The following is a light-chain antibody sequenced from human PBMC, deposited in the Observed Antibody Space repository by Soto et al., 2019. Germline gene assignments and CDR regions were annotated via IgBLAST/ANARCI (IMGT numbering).Light chain of an antibody. CDR1: QSISSW. V-gene: IGKV1-5*03. Sequence: DIQMTQSPSTLSASVGDRVTITCRASQSISSWLAWYQQKPGKAPKLLIYKASTLESGVPSRFSGSGSGTEFTLTISSLQPDDFATYYCQQYNSYPYTFGQGTKLESK. CDR2: KAS. J-gene: IGKJ2*01. CDR3: QQYNSYPYT.